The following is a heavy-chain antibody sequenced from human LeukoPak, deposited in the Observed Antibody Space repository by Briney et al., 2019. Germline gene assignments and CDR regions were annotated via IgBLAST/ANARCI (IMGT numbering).Heavy chain of an antibody. V-gene: IGHV4-59*01. D-gene: IGHD3-16*02. J-gene: IGHJ6*03. CDR1: GGSISSYY. CDR3: ARGRYMRYYYYYMDV. Sequence: SETLSLTCTVSGGSISSYYWSWIRQPPGKGLEWIGYIYYSGSTNYNPSLKSRVTISVDTSKNQFSLKLSSVTAADTAVYYCARGRYMRYYYYYMDVWGKGTTVTISS. CDR2: IYYSGST.